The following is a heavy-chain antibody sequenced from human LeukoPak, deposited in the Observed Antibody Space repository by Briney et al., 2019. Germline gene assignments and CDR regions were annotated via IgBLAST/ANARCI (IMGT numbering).Heavy chain of an antibody. CDR2: ISGSGGST. D-gene: IGHD3-10*01. J-gene: IGHJ4*02. CDR1: GFTFSSYA. CDR3: AKSYYYGSGSYYNRLAAAKPPFDY. V-gene: IGHV3-23*01. Sequence: GGSLRLSCAASGFTFSSYAMSWVRQAPGKGLEWVSAISGSGGSTYYADSVKGWFTISRDNSKNTLYLQMNSLRAEDTAVYYCAKSYYYGSGSYYNRLAAAKPPFDYWGQGTLVTVSS.